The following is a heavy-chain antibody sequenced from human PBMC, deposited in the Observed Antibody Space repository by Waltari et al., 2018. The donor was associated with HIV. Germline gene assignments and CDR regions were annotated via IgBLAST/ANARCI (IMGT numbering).Heavy chain of an antibody. J-gene: IGHJ4*01. CDR3: ARAGLGGLIQDFDI. CDR2: INAADGSA. D-gene: IGHD1-26*01. V-gene: IGHV1-46*01. Sequence: QLQLIQPQCETRQPWPWVRLSCPASGFSLTEHYFHWVRQGPRQRLEWVAVINAADGSASSAQKFQARLTLTRDSFLGIVHLDLMSLQSEDTAVYFCARAGLGGLIQDFDIWGRGTQLIVSS. CDR1: GFSLTEHY.